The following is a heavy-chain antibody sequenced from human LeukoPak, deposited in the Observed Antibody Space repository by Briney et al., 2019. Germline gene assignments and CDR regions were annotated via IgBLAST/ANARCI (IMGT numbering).Heavy chain of an antibody. J-gene: IGHJ3*02. CDR1: GYTFTSYD. CDR3: ARGPTSLWFGELRAFDI. CDR2: MNPNSGNT. D-gene: IGHD3-10*01. V-gene: IGHV1-8*01. Sequence: ASVKVSCKASGYTFTSYDINWVRQATGQGLEWMGWMNPNSGNTGYAQKFQGRVTMTRNTSISTAYMELSSLRSEDTAVYYCARGPTSLWFGELRAFDIWGQGTMVTVSS.